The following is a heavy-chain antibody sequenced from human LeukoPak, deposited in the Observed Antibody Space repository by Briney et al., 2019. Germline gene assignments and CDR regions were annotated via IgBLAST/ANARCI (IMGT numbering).Heavy chain of an antibody. CDR2: ISAYNGNT. J-gene: IGHJ4*02. Sequence: ASVKVSCKASGYTFTSYGISWVRQAPGQGLEWMGWISAYNGNTNYAQKLQGRVTMTTDTSTSTAYMELRSLRSDDTAVYYCARGRYYDYVWGSYRSYYFDYWGQGTLVTVSS. CDR1: GYTFTSYG. V-gene: IGHV1-18*01. D-gene: IGHD3-16*02. CDR3: ARGRYYDYVWGSYRSYYFDY.